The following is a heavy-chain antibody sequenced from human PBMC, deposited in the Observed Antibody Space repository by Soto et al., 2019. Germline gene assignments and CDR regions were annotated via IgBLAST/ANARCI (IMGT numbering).Heavy chain of an antibody. CDR3: AHLTDYDSSGYYFDY. CDR2: IYWDDDK. D-gene: IGHD3-22*01. J-gene: IGHJ4*02. CDR1: GFSLSTSGVG. V-gene: IGHV2-5*02. Sequence: SGPTLVKPTQTLTLTCTFSGFSLSTSGVGVGWIRQPPGKALEWLALIYWDDDKRYSPSLKSRLTITKDTSKNQVVLTMTNMDPVDTATYYCAHLTDYDSSGYYFDYWGQGTLVTVSS.